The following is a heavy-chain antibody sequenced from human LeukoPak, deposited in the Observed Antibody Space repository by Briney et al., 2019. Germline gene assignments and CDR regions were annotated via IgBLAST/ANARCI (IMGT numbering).Heavy chain of an antibody. CDR2: ISTSGDYI. J-gene: IGHJ4*02. CDR3: AKGGGADY. CDR1: GFTFSTSS. V-gene: IGHV3-21*01. Sequence: PGGSLRLSCAASGFTFSTSSMNWVRQAPGKGLEWVSSISTSGDYIYYADSVKGRFTISRDNAKNSLYLQMNSLRAEDTAVYYGAKGGGADYWGQGTLVTVSS.